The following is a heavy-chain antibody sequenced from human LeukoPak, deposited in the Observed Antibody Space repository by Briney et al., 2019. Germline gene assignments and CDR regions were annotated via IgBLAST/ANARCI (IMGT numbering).Heavy chain of an antibody. Sequence: SETLSLTCTVSGGSISSSSYYWGWIRQPPGKGLEWTGSIYYSGSTYYNPSLKSRVTISVDTSKNQFSLKLSSVTAADTAVYYCARANSGSFSLMWGQGTLVTVSS. CDR2: IYYSGST. V-gene: IGHV4-39*07. D-gene: IGHD1-26*01. CDR1: GGSISSSSYY. CDR3: ARANSGSFSLM. J-gene: IGHJ4*02.